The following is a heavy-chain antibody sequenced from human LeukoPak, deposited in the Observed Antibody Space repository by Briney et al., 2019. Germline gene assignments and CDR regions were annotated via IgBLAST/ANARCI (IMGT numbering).Heavy chain of an antibody. J-gene: IGHJ3*02. Sequence: PSETLSLTCAVYGGSFSGYYWSWIRQPPGKGLEWIGEINHSGSTNYNPSLKSRVTISVDTSKNQFSLKLSSVTAADTAVYYCARGFGGGASLQGDAFDIWGQRTMVTVSS. CDR2: INHSGST. CDR3: ARGFGGGASLQGDAFDI. D-gene: IGHD3-16*01. V-gene: IGHV4-34*01. CDR1: GGSFSGYY.